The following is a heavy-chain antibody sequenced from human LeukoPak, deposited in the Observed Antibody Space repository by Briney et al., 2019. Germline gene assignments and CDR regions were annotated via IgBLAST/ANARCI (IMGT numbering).Heavy chain of an antibody. CDR1: GGSISSGDYY. V-gene: IGHV4-30-4*01. J-gene: IGHJ6*02. D-gene: IGHD2-2*01. Sequence: SKTLSLTCTVSGGSISSGDYYWSWIRQPPGKGLEWIGYIYYSGSTYYNPSLKSRVTISVDTSKNQFSLKLSSVTAADTAVYYCAREPLVVPAAISYYGMDVWGQGTTVTVSS. CDR3: AREPLVVPAAISYYGMDV. CDR2: IYYSGST.